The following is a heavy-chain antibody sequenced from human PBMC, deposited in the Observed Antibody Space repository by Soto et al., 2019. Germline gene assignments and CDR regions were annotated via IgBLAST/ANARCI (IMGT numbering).Heavy chain of an antibody. CDR1: GGSISSGDYY. CDR3: ARMGGYSGYGRY. CDR2: INHSGST. J-gene: IGHJ4*02. D-gene: IGHD5-12*01. V-gene: IGHV4-39*07. Sequence: PSETLSLTCTVSGGSISSGDYYWSWIRQPPGKGLEWIGEINHSGSTNYNPSLKSRVTISVDTSKNQFSLKLSSVTAADTAVYYCARMGGYSGYGRYRGQGTLVTVSS.